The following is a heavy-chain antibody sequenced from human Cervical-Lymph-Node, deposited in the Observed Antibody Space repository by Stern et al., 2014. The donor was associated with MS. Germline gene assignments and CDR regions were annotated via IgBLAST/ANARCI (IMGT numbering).Heavy chain of an antibody. CDR3: VREREEEDPYNWFDN. J-gene: IGHJ5*02. V-gene: IGHV3-30*04. CDR2: ISDDGSAE. CDR1: GFTFSSYV. D-gene: IGHD2-15*01. Sequence: VQLVESGGDVVQPGRSLRLSCEASGFTFSSYVMYWVRQTPGQGLEWVALISDDGSAEYYADYVKGRFTISRDNSKNTLYLQMSSLRPEDTAVYYCVREREEEDPYNWFDNWGQGTLVTVSS.